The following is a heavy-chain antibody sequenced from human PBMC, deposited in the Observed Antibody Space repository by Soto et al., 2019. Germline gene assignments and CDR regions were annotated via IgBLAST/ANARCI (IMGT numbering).Heavy chain of an antibody. CDR3: ARVGIAAAGRFDY. CDR1: GFTFSDYY. J-gene: IGHJ4*02. D-gene: IGHD6-13*01. CDR2: ISRSSSYT. V-gene: IGHV3-11*06. Sequence: QVQLVESGGGLVKPGGSLRLSCAASGFTFSDYYMSWIRQAPGKGLEWVSYISRSSSYTNYADSVKGRFTISRDNAKNSLYLQMNSLRAEDTAVYYCARVGIAAAGRFDYWGQGTLVTVSS.